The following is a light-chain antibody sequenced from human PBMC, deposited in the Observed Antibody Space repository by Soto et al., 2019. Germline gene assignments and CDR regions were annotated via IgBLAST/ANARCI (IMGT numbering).Light chain of an antibody. CDR3: AVWDNSLNGVA. Sequence: QSVLTQTPSASGTPGQSVTISCSGSNSNMGRNYVYWYQQVPGSAPKLLMYRNDVRPSGVPDRFTGSKSGTSASLAISGLRSEDEADYYCAVWDNSLNGVAFGGGTKVTVL. CDR2: RND. J-gene: IGLJ2*01. V-gene: IGLV1-47*01. CDR1: NSNMGRNY.